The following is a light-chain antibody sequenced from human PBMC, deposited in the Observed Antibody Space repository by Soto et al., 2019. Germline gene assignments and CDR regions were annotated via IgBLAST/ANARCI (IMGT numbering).Light chain of an antibody. Sequence: DIQMTQSPSTLSASVGDRVTITCRASQSISVYLAWYQQRPREAPELLIYGGSSLESGVPSRFSGSGSGTEFTLTICSLQPTDFATYYCHQYATATPTFGQGTKLEI. CDR2: GGS. CDR3: HQYATATPT. V-gene: IGKV1-5*01. J-gene: IGKJ2*01. CDR1: QSISVY.